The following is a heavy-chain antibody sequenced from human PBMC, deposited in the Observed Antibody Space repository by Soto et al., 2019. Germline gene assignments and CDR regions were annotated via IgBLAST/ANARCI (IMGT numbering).Heavy chain of an antibody. CDR2: IYYSGST. CDR1: GGSITNYY. J-gene: IGHJ4*02. CDR3: SRHTTPGGYYFDN. V-gene: IGHV4-59*08. Sequence: KASETLSLTCTVSGGSITNYYWSWIRQPPGKGLEWIGYIYYSGSTNYNPSLKSRVTISIDTSEDQFSLKLSSVTATDTAVYYCSRHTTPGGYYFDNWGQGTLVTVSS. D-gene: IGHD1-26*01.